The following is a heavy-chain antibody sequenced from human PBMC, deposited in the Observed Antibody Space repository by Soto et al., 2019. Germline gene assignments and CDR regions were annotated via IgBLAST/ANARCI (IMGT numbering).Heavy chain of an antibody. V-gene: IGHV4-38-2*01. D-gene: IGHD6-19*01. CDR3: ARAGQWPFGQYYFDY. CDR1: GYFISSGHY. J-gene: IGHJ4*02. CDR2: IYDSGTTYT. Sequence: SETLSLTCAVSGYFISSGHYWGWIRQPPGKGLEWIGYIYDSGTTYTYFNPSLKSRVTISVDTSKNQFSLKVRSVTAADSAVYYCARAGQWPFGQYYFDYWGQGTLVTVSS.